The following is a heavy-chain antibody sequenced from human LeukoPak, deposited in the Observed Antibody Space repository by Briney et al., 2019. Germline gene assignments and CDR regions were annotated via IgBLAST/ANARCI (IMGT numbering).Heavy chain of an antibody. V-gene: IGHV1-69*01. CDR3: ARGKPYYDSSSYDY. Sequence: SVKVSCKASGGTFSSYAISWVRQAPGQGLEWMGGIIPIFGTANYAQKFQGRVTITADESTSTAYMELSSLRSEDTAVYYCARGKPYYDSSSYDYWGQGTLVTVSS. CDR1: GGTFSSYA. CDR2: IIPIFGTA. D-gene: IGHD3-22*01. J-gene: IGHJ4*02.